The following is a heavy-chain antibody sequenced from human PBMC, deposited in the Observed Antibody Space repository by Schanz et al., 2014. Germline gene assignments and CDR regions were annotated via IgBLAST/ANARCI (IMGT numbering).Heavy chain of an antibody. J-gene: IGHJ4*02. Sequence: QVQLQQWGAGLLKPSETLSLTCAFSGGSFSGYYWSWIRQPPGKGLEWIGKINQRGSTNYNPSLKSRVTISLDTSKNQFSLKLTSVTAADTAVYYCASWSGTRYFDYWSQGTLVTVSS. D-gene: IGHD1-7*01. CDR3: ASWSGTRYFDY. V-gene: IGHV4-34*01. CDR2: INQRGST. CDR1: GGSFSGYY.